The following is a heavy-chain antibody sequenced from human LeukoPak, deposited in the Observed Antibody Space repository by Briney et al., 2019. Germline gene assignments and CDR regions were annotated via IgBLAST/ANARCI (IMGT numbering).Heavy chain of an antibody. CDR3: ARAQGDGYDFWSGYKFDY. Sequence: ASAKVSCKASGGTFSSYAISWVRQAPGQGLEWMGGIIPIFGTANYAQKFQGRVTITADESTSTAYMELSSLRSEDTAVYYCARAQGDGYDFWSGYKFDYWGQGTLVTVSS. CDR2: IIPIFGTA. D-gene: IGHD3-3*01. J-gene: IGHJ4*02. V-gene: IGHV1-69*13. CDR1: GGTFSSYA.